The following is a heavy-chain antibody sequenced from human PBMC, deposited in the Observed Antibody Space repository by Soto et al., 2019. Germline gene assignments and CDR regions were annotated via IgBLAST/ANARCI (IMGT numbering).Heavy chain of an antibody. V-gene: IGHV3-30*18. Sequence: PGGSLRLSCAASGFTFSSYGMHWVRQAPGKGLEWVAVISYDGSNKYYADSVKGRFTISRDNSKNTLYLQMNSLRAEDTAVYYCAKDLSYYYDSSGYYRDYYYYYGMDVWDQGTTVTVSS. D-gene: IGHD3-22*01. CDR1: GFTFSSYG. CDR2: ISYDGSNK. J-gene: IGHJ6*02. CDR3: AKDLSYYYDSSGYYRDYYYYYGMDV.